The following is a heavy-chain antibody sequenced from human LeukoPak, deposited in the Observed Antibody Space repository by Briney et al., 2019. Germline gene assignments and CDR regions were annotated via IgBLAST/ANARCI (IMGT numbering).Heavy chain of an antibody. J-gene: IGHJ6*02. D-gene: IGHD6-13*01. CDR3: AKGGSWSPEVGGMDV. Sequence: GGSLRLSCAASGFTFSSNAMSWVRQAPGKGPEWVSGISGSGGSTYYADSVKGRFTISRDNSKNTLFLQMNSLRVEDTAVYYCAKGGSWSPEVGGMDVWGQGTTVTVSS. CDR2: ISGSGGST. CDR1: GFTFSSNA. V-gene: IGHV3-23*01.